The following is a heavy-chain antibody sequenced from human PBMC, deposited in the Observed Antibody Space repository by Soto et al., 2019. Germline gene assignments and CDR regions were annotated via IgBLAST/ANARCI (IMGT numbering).Heavy chain of an antibody. CDR2: ILHTGNT. V-gene: IGHV4-34*12. CDR3: ARALGSFDI. J-gene: IGHJ3*02. CDR1: GGSFSDYY. D-gene: IGHD3-16*01. Sequence: QVQLQQWGAGLLKPSETLSLTCAVYGGSFSDYYWSWIRQPPGKGLEWIGEILHTGNTNYNPSLKSRVTVSVDTSKNQFSLEMNSVTAADTAMYYWARALGSFDIWGQGTMVTVSS.